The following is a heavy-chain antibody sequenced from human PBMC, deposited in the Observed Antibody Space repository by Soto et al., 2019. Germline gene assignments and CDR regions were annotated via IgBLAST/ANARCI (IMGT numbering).Heavy chain of an antibody. J-gene: IGHJ4*02. Sequence: SETLSLTCSVSGGSISGDYYWSWIRQSPEKGLEWIGYIYYSGSSYSNPALQSRLSMSLDTSKNQFSLKLRSVTAADTAVYYLARGGGARWPGYFDSWGQGALVTVSS. D-gene: IGHD2-15*01. V-gene: IGHV4-30-4*08. CDR1: GGSISGDYY. CDR3: ARGGGARWPGYFDS. CDR2: IYYSGSS.